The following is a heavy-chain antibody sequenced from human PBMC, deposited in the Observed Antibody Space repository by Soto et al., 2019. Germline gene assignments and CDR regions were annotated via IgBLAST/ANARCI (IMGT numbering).Heavy chain of an antibody. V-gene: IGHV1-69*13. J-gene: IGHJ6*02. CDR3: ARSHTSLEMATIKDYYYYGMDV. D-gene: IGHD5-12*01. CDR2: IIPIFGTA. CDR1: GDTFSSYA. Sequence: GASVKVSCKASGDTFSSYAISWVRQATGQGLEWMGGIIPIFGTANYAQKFQGRATITADESTSTAYMELSSLRSEDTAVYYCARSHTSLEMATIKDYYYYGMDVWGQGTTVTVSS.